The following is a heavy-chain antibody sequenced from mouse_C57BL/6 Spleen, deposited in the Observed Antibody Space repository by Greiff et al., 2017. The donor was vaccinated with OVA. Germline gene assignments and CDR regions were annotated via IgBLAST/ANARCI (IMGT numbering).Heavy chain of an antibody. J-gene: IGHJ2*01. Sequence: VNVVESGAELVKPGASVTISCKASGYAFSSYWMNWVKQRPGKGLEWIGQIYPGDGDTNYNGKFKGKATLTADKSSSTAYMQLSSLTSEDSAVYFCAREPYFDYWGQGTTLTVSS. CDR1: GYAFSSYW. CDR2: IYPGDGDT. V-gene: IGHV1-80*01. CDR3: AREPYFDY.